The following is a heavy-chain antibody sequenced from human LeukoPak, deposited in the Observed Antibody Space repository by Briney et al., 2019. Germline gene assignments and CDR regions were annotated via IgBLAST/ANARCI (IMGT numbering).Heavy chain of an antibody. J-gene: IGHJ3*02. Sequence: PGGSLRLSCAASGFTFSSYSMNWVRQAPGKGLEWVSSISSSSSYIYYADSVKGRFTISRDNAKNSLYLQMNSLRAEDTAVYYCARKRTVTTARGAFDIWGQGTMVTVSS. CDR2: ISSSSSYI. D-gene: IGHD4-17*01. CDR1: GFTFSSYS. V-gene: IGHV3-21*01. CDR3: ARKRTVTTARGAFDI.